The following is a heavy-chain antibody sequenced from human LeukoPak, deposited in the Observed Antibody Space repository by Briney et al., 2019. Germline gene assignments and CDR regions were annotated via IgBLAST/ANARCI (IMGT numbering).Heavy chain of an antibody. CDR1: GGSISSYY. D-gene: IGHD4-17*01. CDR3: ARRVGDYSGTVRGYYFDY. J-gene: IGHJ4*02. V-gene: IGHV4-4*07. Sequence: SETLSLTCTVSGGSISSYYWSWIRQPAGKGLEWIGRIYTSGSTNYNPSLKGRVTMSVDTSKNQFSLKLSSVTAADTAVYYCARRVGDYSGTVRGYYFDYWGQGTLVTVSS. CDR2: IYTSGST.